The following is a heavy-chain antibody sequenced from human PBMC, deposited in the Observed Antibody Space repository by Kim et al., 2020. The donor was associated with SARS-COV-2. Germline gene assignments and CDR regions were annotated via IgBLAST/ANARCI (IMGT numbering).Heavy chain of an antibody. J-gene: IGHJ4*02. CDR3: ARGDRGYDSNLGIDY. CDR1: GGSFSGYY. CDR2: INHSGST. V-gene: IGHV4-34*01. D-gene: IGHD3-22*01. Sequence: SETLSLTCAVYGGSFSGYYWSWIRQPPGKGLEWIGEINHSGSTNYNPSLKSRVTISVDTSKNQFSLKLSSVTAADTAVYYCARGDRGYDSNLGIDYWGQGTLVTVSS.